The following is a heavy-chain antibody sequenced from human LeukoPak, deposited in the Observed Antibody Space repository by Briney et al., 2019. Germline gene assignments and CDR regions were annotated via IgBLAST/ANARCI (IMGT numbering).Heavy chain of an antibody. V-gene: IGHV5-51*01. J-gene: IGHJ4*02. D-gene: IGHD3-10*01. CDR2: IYPGDSEI. CDR1: GYSFTSYW. Sequence: GESLKISCKGSGYSFTSYWIGWVRQMPGKGLEWIGIIYPGDSEIRLTPSFQGQVTLSVDNSINTAYLQWSSLKASGAAMFYCARTVKQTFFFEHWGQGTTVSVSS. CDR3: ARTVKQTFFFEH.